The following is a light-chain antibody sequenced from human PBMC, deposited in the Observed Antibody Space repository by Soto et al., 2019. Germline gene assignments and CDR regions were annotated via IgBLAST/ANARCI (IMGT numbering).Light chain of an antibody. CDR2: EVT. CDR1: SSDVGTYDY. J-gene: IGLJ1*01. V-gene: IGLV2-14*01. CDR3: SSHTSVNTRV. Sequence: QSALTQPASVSGSPGQSIAISCTGNSSDVGTYDYVSWYQQYPDKAPKLIIYEVTQRPSGVSNRFSGSKSGNTASLTISGLQAEDDADYYCSSHTSVNTRVFGTGTKVTVL.